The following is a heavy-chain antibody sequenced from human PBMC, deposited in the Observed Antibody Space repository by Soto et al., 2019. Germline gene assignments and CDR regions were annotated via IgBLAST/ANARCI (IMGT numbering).Heavy chain of an antibody. J-gene: IGHJ4*01. CDR2: TYYRSKWYY. CDR1: GDSVSSNSAG. CDR3: ARGEQYSGRIFDY. Sequence: QVQLQQSGPGLVKPSQTLLLTCDISGDSVSSNSAGWNWVRQSPSRGLEWLGRTYYRSKWYYDYAVSVKSRITINPDTSKNQYSLQLNSVTTEDTAVYYCARGEQYSGRIFDYWGQGTLVTVSS. V-gene: IGHV6-1*01. D-gene: IGHD1-26*01.